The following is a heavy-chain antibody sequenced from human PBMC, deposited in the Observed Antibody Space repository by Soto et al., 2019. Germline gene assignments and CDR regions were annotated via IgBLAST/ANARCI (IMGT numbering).Heavy chain of an antibody. Sequence: SETLSLTCTVSGGSISSSSYYWGWIRQPPGKGLEWIGSIYCSGSTYYNPSLKSRVTISVDTSKNQFSLKLSSVTAADTAVYYCASGRRQAITMVRGAKPFEKNWFDPWGQGTLVTVSS. V-gene: IGHV4-39*07. CDR2: IYCSGST. CDR1: GGSISSSSYY. D-gene: IGHD3-10*01. J-gene: IGHJ5*02. CDR3: ASGRRQAITMVRGAKPFEKNWFDP.